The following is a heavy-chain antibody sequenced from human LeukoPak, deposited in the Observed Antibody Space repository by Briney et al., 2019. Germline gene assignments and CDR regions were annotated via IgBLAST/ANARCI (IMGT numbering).Heavy chain of an antibody. CDR2: ITSSSSYI. CDR1: GFTFSTYN. D-gene: IGHD1-26*01. Sequence: PGGSLRLSCAASGFTFSTYNMNWVRQAPGKVLEWLSSITSSSSYIYYADSVKGRFTISRDNAKNSLYLQMNSLRDEDTAVYYCARDPYSGSYGDYYYYYMDVWGKGTTVTISS. V-gene: IGHV3-21*01. J-gene: IGHJ6*03. CDR3: ARDPYSGSYGDYYYYYMDV.